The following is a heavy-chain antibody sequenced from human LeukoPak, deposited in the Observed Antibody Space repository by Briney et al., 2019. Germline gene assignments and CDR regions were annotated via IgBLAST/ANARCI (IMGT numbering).Heavy chain of an antibody. CDR2: ISGSGSST. J-gene: IGHJ4*02. D-gene: IGHD4-17*01. CDR1: GFTFSSYA. CDR3: ARGGYGAHMG. V-gene: IGHV3-23*01. Sequence: GGSLRLSCAVSGFTFSSYAMSWVRQAPGKGLEWVSPISGSGSSTYYADSVKGRFTISRDNAKNTLYLQMNSLRAEDTALYYCARGGYGAHMGWGQGTLVTVSS.